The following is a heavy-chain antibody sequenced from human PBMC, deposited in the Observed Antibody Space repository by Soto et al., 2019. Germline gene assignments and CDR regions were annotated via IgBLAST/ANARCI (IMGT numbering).Heavy chain of an antibody. J-gene: IGHJ1*01. CDR3: ASDSEWLTLGSENFKY. CDR2: INPENGYT. V-gene: IGHV1-3*01. CDR1: GYTFTSYA. D-gene: IGHD6-19*01. Sequence: QVHLVQSGAEVQRPGASVKVSCKASGYTFTSYAIHRVRQAPGQRPEWMGWINPENGYTKYSQKCPGRVTIARDTSATTAYMELTGLNSEDTGVDYCASDSEWLTLGSENFKYWGQGTLVTVSS.